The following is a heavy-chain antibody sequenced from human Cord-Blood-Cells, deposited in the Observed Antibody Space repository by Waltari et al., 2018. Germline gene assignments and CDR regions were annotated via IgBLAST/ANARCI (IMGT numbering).Heavy chain of an antibody. V-gene: IGHV1-69*01. CDR3: ARNKYGSGSYPLYYYYGMDV. CDR2: IIPIFGTA. Sequence: QVQLVQSGAEVKKPGSSVKVSCKDSGGTFSSYAISWVRQAPGQGLEWMGGIIPIFGTANYAQKFQGRVTITADESTSTAYMELSSLRSEDTAVYYCARNKYGSGSYPLYYYYGMDVWGQGTTVTVSS. CDR1: GGTFSSYA. D-gene: IGHD3-10*01. J-gene: IGHJ6*02.